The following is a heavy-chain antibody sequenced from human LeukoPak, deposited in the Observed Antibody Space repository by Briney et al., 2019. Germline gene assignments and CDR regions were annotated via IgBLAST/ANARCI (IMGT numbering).Heavy chain of an antibody. CDR3: AKSRSGSANWALQIFDN. J-gene: IGHJ4*02. Sequence: GGSLRLSCGASGFPFSSYSVNWVRQAPGKGREWVSSISSSSSYIYYADSVKGRFTISRDNAKNSLYLQMNSLRAEDTAVYFCAKSRSGSANWALQIFDNWGQGTLVTVSS. CDR1: GFPFSSYS. V-gene: IGHV3-21*03. D-gene: IGHD1-1*01. CDR2: ISSSSSYI.